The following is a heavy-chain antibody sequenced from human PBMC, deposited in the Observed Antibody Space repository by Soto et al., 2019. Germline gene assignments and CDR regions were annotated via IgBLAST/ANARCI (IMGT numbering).Heavy chain of an antibody. CDR2: IYSCGST. D-gene: IGHD2-15*01. J-gene: IGHJ2*01. CDR3: QAEDGIRDTVPVSAFLLNRSSDL. V-gene: IGHV3-66*01. Sequence: KGLEWVSVIYSCGSTYYADSLKGRFTISRDNSKNTLYLQMNSWRAEDTVFFFFQAEDGIRDTVPVSAFLLNRSSDL.